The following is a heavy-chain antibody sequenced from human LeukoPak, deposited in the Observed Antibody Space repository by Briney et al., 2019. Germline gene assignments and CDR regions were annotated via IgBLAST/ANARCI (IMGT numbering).Heavy chain of an antibody. CDR2: ISSSGSTI. V-gene: IGHV3-11*04. CDR1: GFTFSDYY. D-gene: IGHD2-15*01. Sequence: GGSLRLSCAASGFTFSDYYMSWIRQAPGKGLEWVSYISSSGSTIYYADSVKGRFTISRDNAKNSLHLQMNSLRAEDTAVYYCARRTTVVVVAATPLYYYYMDVWGKGTTVTVSS. J-gene: IGHJ6*03. CDR3: ARRTTVVVVAATPLYYYYMDV.